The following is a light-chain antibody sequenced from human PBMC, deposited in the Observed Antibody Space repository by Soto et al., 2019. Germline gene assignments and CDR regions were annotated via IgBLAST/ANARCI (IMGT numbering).Light chain of an antibody. V-gene: IGKV1-27*01. CDR3: QQLRMYPST. Sequence: IQMTQSPSSLSAFVGDRITIVCKAPQHINNYLNWYQQKPGKVPKLLIYAASTWQSGVPSRFSGSGSGTDFALTITSLQAEDFATYYCQQLRMYPSTFGGGTKVDIK. CDR2: AAS. CDR1: QHINNY. J-gene: IGKJ4*01.